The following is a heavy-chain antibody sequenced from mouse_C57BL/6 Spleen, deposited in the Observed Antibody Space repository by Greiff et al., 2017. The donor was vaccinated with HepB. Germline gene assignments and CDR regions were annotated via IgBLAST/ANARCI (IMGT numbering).Heavy chain of an antibody. V-gene: IGHV1-80*01. CDR1: GYAFSSYW. CDR2: IYPGDGDT. Sequence: QVQLQQSGAELVKPGASVKISCKASGYAFSSYWMNWVKQRPGKGLEWIGQIYPGDGDTNYNGKFKGKATLTAAKSSSTAYMQLSSLTSEDSAVYFCARGGKNWYFDVWGTGTTVTVSS. CDR3: ARGGKNWYFDV. J-gene: IGHJ1*03.